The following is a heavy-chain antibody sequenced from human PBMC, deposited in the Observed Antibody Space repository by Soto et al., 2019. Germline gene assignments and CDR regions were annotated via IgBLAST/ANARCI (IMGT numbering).Heavy chain of an antibody. CDR2: INAGNGNT. Sequence: QVQLVQSGAEEKKPGASVKVSCKASGYTFTSYAMHWVRQAPGQRLEWMGWINAGNGNTKYSQKFQGRVTITRDTSASTAYMELSSLRSEDTAVYYCARMHAGIKRTWTLDYWGQGTLVTVSS. J-gene: IGHJ4*02. D-gene: IGHD1-20*01. V-gene: IGHV1-3*05. CDR3: ARMHAGIKRTWTLDY. CDR1: GYTFTSYA.